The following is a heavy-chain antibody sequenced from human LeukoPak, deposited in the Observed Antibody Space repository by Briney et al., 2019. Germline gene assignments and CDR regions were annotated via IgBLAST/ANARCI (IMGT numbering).Heavy chain of an antibody. V-gene: IGHV4-59*11. J-gene: IGHJ5*02. D-gene: IGHD2-15*01. CDR3: ASRAHCSGGSCYGNWFDP. CDR2: ISYSGIT. Sequence: SETLSLTCTVSGASISSHYWSWIRHPPGKGLEWIGYISYSGITNYNPSLKSRVTISVDTSKNHFSLRLSSVTAADTAVYYCASRAHCSGGSCYGNWFDPWGQGTLVTVSS. CDR1: GASISSHY.